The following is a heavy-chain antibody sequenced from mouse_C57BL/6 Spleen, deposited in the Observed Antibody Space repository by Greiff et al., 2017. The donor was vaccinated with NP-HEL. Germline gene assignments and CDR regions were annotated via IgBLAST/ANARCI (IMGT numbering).Heavy chain of an antibody. J-gene: IGHJ4*01. CDR3: ANSGPYYAMDY. Sequence: EVKVVESGGGLVKPGGSLKLSCAASGFTFSDYGMHWVRQAPEKGLEWVAYISSGSSTIYYADTVKGRFTISRDNAKNTLFLQMTSLRSEDTAMYYCANSGPYYAMDYWGQGTSVTVSS. V-gene: IGHV5-17*01. CDR2: ISSGSSTI. CDR1: GFTFSDYG. D-gene: IGHD4-1*01.